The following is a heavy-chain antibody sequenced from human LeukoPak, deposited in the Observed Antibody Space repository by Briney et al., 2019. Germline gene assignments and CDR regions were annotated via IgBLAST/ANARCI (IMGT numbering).Heavy chain of an antibody. Sequence: ASVKVSCKASGYTFTGYYMHWVRQAPGQGLEWMGWIKPNSGDTRSAQKFQGRVIMTRDTSTGTAYMELSSLRYDDTAVYYCATNILVRDIINWFDPWGQGTLATVSS. CDR2: IKPNSGDT. CDR3: ATNILVRDIINWFDP. V-gene: IGHV1-2*02. J-gene: IGHJ5*02. CDR1: GYTFTGYY. D-gene: IGHD3-10*01.